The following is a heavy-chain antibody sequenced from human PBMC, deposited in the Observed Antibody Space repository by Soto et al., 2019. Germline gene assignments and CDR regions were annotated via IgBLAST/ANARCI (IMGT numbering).Heavy chain of an antibody. CDR2: ISYDGSNK. Sequence: PGGSLRLSCAASGFTFSSYGMHWVRQAPGKGLEWVAVISYDGSNKYYADSVKGRFTISRDNSKNTLYLQMNSLRAEDTAVYYCAKMGGYYYYSSGYGPAPGMDVWGQGTTVTVSS. J-gene: IGHJ6*02. D-gene: IGHD3-22*01. CDR3: AKMGGYYYYSSGYGPAPGMDV. V-gene: IGHV3-30*18. CDR1: GFTFSSYG.